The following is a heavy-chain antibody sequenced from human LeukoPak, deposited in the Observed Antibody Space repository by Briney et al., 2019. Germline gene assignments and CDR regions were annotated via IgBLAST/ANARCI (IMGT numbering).Heavy chain of an antibody. D-gene: IGHD3-3*02. J-gene: IGHJ4*02. Sequence: GGSLRLSCAASGFTVSSIYMSWVRQAPGKGLEWVSVIYSGGSTYYADSVKGRFTISRDNSKNPLYLQMNSLRAEDTAVYYCARGPHFWSGYLYYFDYWGQGTLVTVSS. V-gene: IGHV3-53*01. CDR1: GFTVSSIY. CDR3: ARGPHFWSGYLYYFDY. CDR2: IYSGGST.